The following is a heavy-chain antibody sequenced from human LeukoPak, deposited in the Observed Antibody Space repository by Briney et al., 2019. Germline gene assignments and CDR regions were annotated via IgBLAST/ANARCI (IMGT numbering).Heavy chain of an antibody. CDR3: ARASSSGYQKGNPYYYYMDV. CDR1: GFTFSSYG. D-gene: IGHD3-3*01. CDR2: IRYDGSNK. V-gene: IGHV3-30*02. J-gene: IGHJ6*03. Sequence: GGSLRLSCAASGFTFSSYGMHWVRQAPGKGLEWVAFIRYDGSNKYYADSVKGRFTISRDNSKNSLYLQMNSLRAEDTAVYYCARASSSGYQKGNPYYYYMDVWGKGTTVTVSS.